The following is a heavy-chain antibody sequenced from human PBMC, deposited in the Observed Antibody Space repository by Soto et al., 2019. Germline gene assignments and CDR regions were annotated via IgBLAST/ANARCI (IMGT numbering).Heavy chain of an antibody. CDR1: GYTFTSYA. CDR2: ISAYNGNT. J-gene: IGHJ5*02. CDR3: ARDGFVVVPAAMRYNWFDP. V-gene: IGHV1-18*01. D-gene: IGHD2-2*01. Sequence: GASVKVSCKASGYTFTSYAMHWVRQAPGQRLEWMGWISAYNGNTNYAQKLQGRVTMTTDTSTSTAYMELRSLRSDDTAVYYCARDGFVVVPAAMRYNWFDPWGQGTLVTVSS.